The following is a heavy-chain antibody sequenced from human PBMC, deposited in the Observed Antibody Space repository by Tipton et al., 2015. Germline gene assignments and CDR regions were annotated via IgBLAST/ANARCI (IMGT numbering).Heavy chain of an antibody. Sequence: TLSLTCTVSGGSVTSGSYYWSWIRQPPGKRLEWIGYIDFRGSTNYNPSLKSRVTISVDTSKTQFSLKMSSVTASDTAVYYCARARGRHGGLFDSWGQGILVTVSS. D-gene: IGHD4-23*01. CDR1: GGSVTSGSYY. CDR3: ARARGRHGGLFDS. CDR2: IDFRGST. J-gene: IGHJ4*02. V-gene: IGHV4-61*01.